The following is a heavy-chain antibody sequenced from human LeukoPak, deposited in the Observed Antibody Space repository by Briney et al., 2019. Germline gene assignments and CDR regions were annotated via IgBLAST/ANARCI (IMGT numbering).Heavy chain of an antibody. Sequence: PGGSLRLSCAASGFTFSSYGIHWVRQAPGKGLEWVAVIWYDGGNKYYADSVKGRFTISRDNSKNTLYLEMNSLRAEDTAMYYCARDLSYFSFDDWGQGTTVTVSS. CDR2: IWYDGGNK. J-gene: IGHJ6*02. D-gene: IGHD2-21*01. CDR1: GFTFSSYG. CDR3: ARDLSYFSFDD. V-gene: IGHV3-33*01.